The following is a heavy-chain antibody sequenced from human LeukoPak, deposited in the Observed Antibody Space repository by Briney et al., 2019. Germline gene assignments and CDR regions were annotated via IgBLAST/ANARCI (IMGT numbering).Heavy chain of an antibody. V-gene: IGHV1-69*04. CDR1: GVTISSYA. CDR3: ASETHLGYCSGGSCYRGGEGDY. D-gene: IGHD2-15*01. J-gene: IGHJ4*02. Sequence: SVKVSCKASGVTISSYAISCVRQSPAQSLQCIESITPILCLANYAQKFQGRVTITADKSTSTAYMELSSLRSEDTAVYYCASETHLGYCSGGSCYRGGEGDYWGQGTLVTVSS. CDR2: ITPILCLA.